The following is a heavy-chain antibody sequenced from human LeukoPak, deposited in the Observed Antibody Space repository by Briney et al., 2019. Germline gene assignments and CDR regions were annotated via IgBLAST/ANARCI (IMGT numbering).Heavy chain of an antibody. CDR3: ARVERGYSYGPQDWFDP. J-gene: IGHJ5*02. CDR2: IYYSGST. CDR1: GGSISSYY. V-gene: IGHV4-59*12. Sequence: PSETLSLTCTVSGGSISSYYWSWIRQPPGKGLEWIGYIYYSGSTYYNPSLKSRATISVDTSKNQFSLKLSSVTAADTAVYYCARVERGYSYGPQDWFDPWGQGTLVTVSS. D-gene: IGHD5-18*01.